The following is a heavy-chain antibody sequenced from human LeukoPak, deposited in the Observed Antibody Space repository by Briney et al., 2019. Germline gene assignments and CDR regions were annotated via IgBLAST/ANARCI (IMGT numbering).Heavy chain of an antibody. J-gene: IGHJ4*02. Sequence: GESLKISCKGSGYNFTRSWIGWVRQMPGKGLEWMGIIYPGDSDTRYSPSFQGQVTISADKSISTAYLQWSSLKASDTAMYYCARQSGSYLNYYFDYWGQGTLVTVSS. CDR1: GYNFTRSW. CDR3: ARQSGSYLNYYFDY. V-gene: IGHV5-51*01. CDR2: IYPGDSDT. D-gene: IGHD1-26*01.